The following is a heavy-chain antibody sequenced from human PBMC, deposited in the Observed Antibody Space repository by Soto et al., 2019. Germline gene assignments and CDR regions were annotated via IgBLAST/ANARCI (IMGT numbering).Heavy chain of an antibody. CDR1: GYSFTSYW. V-gene: IGHV5-10-1*01. CDR3: ARAPWSDIVVVPAAPDHYYYGMDV. D-gene: IGHD2-2*01. CDR2: IDPSDSYT. J-gene: IGHJ6*02. Sequence: SLKISCKGSGYSFTSYWISWVRQMPGKGLEWMGRIDPSDSYTNYSPSFQGHVTISADKSISTAYLQWSSLKASDTAMYYCARAPWSDIVVVPAAPDHYYYGMDVWGQGTTVTVSS.